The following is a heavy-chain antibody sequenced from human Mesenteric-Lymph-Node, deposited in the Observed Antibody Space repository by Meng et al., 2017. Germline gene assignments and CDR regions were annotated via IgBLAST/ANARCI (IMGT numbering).Heavy chain of an antibody. CDR2: ISWNSGSI. CDR3: AKELNGPLYSSGPGGRNAFDI. J-gene: IGHJ3*02. D-gene: IGHD6-19*01. Sequence: GGSLRLSCAASGFTFSSYSMNWVRQAPGKGLEWVSGISWNSGSIGYADSVKGRFTISRDNAKNSLYLQMNSLRAEDTALYYCAKELNGPLYSSGPGGRNAFDIWGQGTMVTVSS. CDR1: GFTFSSYS. V-gene: IGHV3-9*01.